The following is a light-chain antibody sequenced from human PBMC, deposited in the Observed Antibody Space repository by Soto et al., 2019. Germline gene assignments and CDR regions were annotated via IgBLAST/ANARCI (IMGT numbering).Light chain of an antibody. CDR1: QSVSSSY. CDR3: QQYGSSPRT. J-gene: IGKJ1*01. CDR2: GAS. V-gene: IGKV3-20*01. Sequence: EIVLTQSPGTLSLSPGERATLSCRASQSVSSSYLAWYQQKPGQAPRLLISGASSRATGIPDRFSGSGSGTDFTLTISRLEPEDSAVYYCQQYGSSPRTFGQGTNVEIK.